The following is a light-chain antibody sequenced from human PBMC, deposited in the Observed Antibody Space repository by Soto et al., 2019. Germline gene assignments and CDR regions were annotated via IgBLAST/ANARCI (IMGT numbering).Light chain of an antibody. Sequence: DIQLTQSPSFLSASVGDRVTITCRASLGISTYLAWYQQKPGKAPNLLIYAASTLQSGVPSRFSGSGSGTEFTLTNSSLQPEDFATYYCQQVNTYTFGPGTKVDIK. CDR1: LGISTY. J-gene: IGKJ3*01. V-gene: IGKV1-9*01. CDR2: AAS. CDR3: QQVNTYT.